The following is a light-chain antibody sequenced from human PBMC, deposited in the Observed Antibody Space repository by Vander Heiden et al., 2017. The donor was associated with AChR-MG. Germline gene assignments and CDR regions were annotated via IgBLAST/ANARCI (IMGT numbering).Light chain of an antibody. J-gene: IGLJ2*01. CDR3: TSYAGTNILL. CDR2: EVT. Sequence: QSALTQPPSASGSPGQSATISCTGTSNDVGGYNYVSWHQQHPGKAPKLMVYEVTKRPSGVPDRFSGSKSGNTASLTVSDLQAEDEADYYCTSYAGTNILLFGGGTKLTGL. CDR1: SNDVGGYNY. V-gene: IGLV2-8*01.